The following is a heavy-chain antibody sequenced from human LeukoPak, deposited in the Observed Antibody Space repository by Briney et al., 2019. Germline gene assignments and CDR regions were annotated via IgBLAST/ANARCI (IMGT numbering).Heavy chain of an antibody. CDR3: ARYLVAPDAFDI. D-gene: IGHD2-15*01. Sequence: SETLSLICTVSGGSISSSSYYWGWIRQPPGKGLEWIGSIYYSGSTYYNPSLKSRVTISVDTSKNQFSLKLSSVTAADTAVYYCARYLVAPDAFDIWGQGTMVTVSS. J-gene: IGHJ3*02. CDR1: GGSISSSSYY. V-gene: IGHV4-39*07. CDR2: IYYSGST.